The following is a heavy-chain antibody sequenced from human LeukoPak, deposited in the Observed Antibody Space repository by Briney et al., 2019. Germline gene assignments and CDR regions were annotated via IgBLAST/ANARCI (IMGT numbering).Heavy chain of an antibody. D-gene: IGHD6-19*01. J-gene: IGHJ4*02. Sequence: SETLSLTCTVSGGSISSTGYFWVWVRQPPGKGLEWIGSINYSGTTYYNSSLKSRVTISVDTSKNQFSLKVNSVTAADTAVYYCARLEIAVAGNTFDYWGQGTLVTVSS. V-gene: IGHV4-39*01. CDR2: INYSGTT. CDR3: ARLEIAVAGNTFDY. CDR1: GGSISSTGYF.